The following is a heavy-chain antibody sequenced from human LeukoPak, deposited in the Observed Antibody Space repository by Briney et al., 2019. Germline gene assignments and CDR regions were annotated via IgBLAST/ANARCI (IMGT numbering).Heavy chain of an antibody. D-gene: IGHD3-22*01. CDR3: ARPYDSSGYSMYYFDY. Sequence: GGSLRLSCAASGVTFSSYWMSWVRQAPGKGLEWVANIKQDGSEKYYVDSVKGRFTISRDNAKNSLYLQMNSLRAEDTAVYYCARPYDSSGYSMYYFDYWGQGTLVTVSS. J-gene: IGHJ4*02. CDR2: IKQDGSEK. CDR1: GVTFSSYW. V-gene: IGHV3-7*01.